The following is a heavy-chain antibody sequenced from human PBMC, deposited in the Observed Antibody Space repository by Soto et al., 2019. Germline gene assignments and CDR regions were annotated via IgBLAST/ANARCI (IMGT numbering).Heavy chain of an antibody. CDR2: IYYSGST. Sequence: SETLSLTCTVSGGSISRGGYYWSWIRQQPGKGLEWIGYIYYSGSTYCNPSLRRRVTISVDTTKNQFSLKLSSVSAAVTAVYYFARDSWRDFEEIAARQADDAFDIWRQGTMVTVSS. CDR3: ARDSWRDFEEIAARQADDAFDI. D-gene: IGHD6-6*01. J-gene: IGHJ3*02. V-gene: IGHV4-31*03. CDR1: GGSISRGGYY.